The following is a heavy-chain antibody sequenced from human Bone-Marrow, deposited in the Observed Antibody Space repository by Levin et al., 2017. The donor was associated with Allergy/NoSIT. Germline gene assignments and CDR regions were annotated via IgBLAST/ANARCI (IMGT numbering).Heavy chain of an antibody. D-gene: IGHD3-22*01. V-gene: IGHV4-39*07. CDR1: GGSISSRNYY. Sequence: SQTLSLTCSVSGGSISSRNYYWAWIRQRPGKGLEWIGNVFYSGTTNYNPSLKSRVIISVDTSRNQFSLKLNSVTPADTAVYFCARTLGGYYASTAHFHWFDPWGQGTQVTVSS. CDR2: VFYSGTT. CDR3: ARTLGGYYASTAHFHWFDP. J-gene: IGHJ5*02.